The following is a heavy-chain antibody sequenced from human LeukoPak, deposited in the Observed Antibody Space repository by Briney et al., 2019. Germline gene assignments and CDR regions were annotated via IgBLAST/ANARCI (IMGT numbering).Heavy chain of an antibody. Sequence: PGGSLRLSCTVSGFTVSSNSMSWVRQAPGKGLEWVSFIYSGGNTLYSDSVKGRSTISRDNSKNTLYLQMNSLRAEDTAVYYCARRAGEYSHPYDYWGQGTLVTVSS. D-gene: IGHD4-17*01. J-gene: IGHJ4*02. V-gene: IGHV3-53*01. CDR2: IYSGGNT. CDR3: ARRAGEYSHPYDY. CDR1: GFTVSSNS.